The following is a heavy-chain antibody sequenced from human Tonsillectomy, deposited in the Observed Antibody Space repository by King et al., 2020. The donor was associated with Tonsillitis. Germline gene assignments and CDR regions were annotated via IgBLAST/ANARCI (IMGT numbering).Heavy chain of an antibody. J-gene: IGHJ4*02. D-gene: IGHD6-19*01. CDR2: ISFAGNNK. CDR1: GFTFSSYG. V-gene: IGHV3-30*18. CDR3: AKGHSSGWFYFDS. Sequence: VQLVESGGGVVQPGRSLRLSCAASGFTFSSYGMHWVRQAPGKGLEWVAVISFAGNNKLNAGSVKGRFTISRDNSKNTLYLQMNSLRVEDTAVYYCAKGHSSGWFYFDSWGQGTLVTVSS.